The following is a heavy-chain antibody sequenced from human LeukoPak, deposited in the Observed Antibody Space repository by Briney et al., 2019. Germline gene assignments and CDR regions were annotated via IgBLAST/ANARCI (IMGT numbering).Heavy chain of an antibody. D-gene: IGHD2-2*01. CDR3: ARRKNSYCSSTSCLIWYYYYGMDV. CDR1: GGSFSGYY. CDR2: INHSGST. Sequence: PSETLSLTCAVYGGSFSGYYWSWIRQPPGKGLEWIGEINHSGSTNYNPSLKSRVTISVDTSKNQFSLKLSSVTAADTAVYYCARRKNSYCSSTSCLIWYYYYGMDVWGQGTTATVSS. J-gene: IGHJ6*02. V-gene: IGHV4-34*01.